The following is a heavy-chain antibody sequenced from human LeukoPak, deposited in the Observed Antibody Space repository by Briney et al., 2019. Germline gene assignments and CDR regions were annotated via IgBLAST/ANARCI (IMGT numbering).Heavy chain of an antibody. Sequence: GGSLRLSCAASGFTFSSYAMSWVRQAPGKGLEWVSAISGSGGSTYYADSVKGRFTISRDNSKNTLYLQMNSLRAEDAAVYYCAKDPGYCSSTSCPAPGLVDYWGQGTLVTVSS. D-gene: IGHD2-2*03. CDR1: GFTFSSYA. J-gene: IGHJ4*02. CDR2: ISGSGGST. CDR3: AKDPGYCSSTSCPAPGLVDY. V-gene: IGHV3-23*01.